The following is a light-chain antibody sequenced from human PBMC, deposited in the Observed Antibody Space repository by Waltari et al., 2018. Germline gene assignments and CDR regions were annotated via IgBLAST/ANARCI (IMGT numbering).Light chain of an antibody. CDR2: KAS. CDR1: QSISSW. CDR3: QQYNSYSSPT. Sequence: DIQMTQSPSTLSASVGDRVTITCRASQSISSWLAWYQQKPGKAPKLLIYKASSLESGVPSRFSGSGSGTEFTLTISSLQPEDFATYYCQQYNSYSSPTFGQGTTV. J-gene: IGKJ1*01. V-gene: IGKV1-5*03.